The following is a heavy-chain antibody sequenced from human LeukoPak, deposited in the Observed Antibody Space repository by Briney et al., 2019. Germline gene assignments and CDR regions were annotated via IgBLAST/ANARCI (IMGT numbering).Heavy chain of an antibody. D-gene: IGHD3-16*01. V-gene: IGHV4-59*08. CDR3: AEWDEVYLAFGT. Sequence: SETLSLTCSVSGASITTYSWNWLRQSPGKGLEWIGYFSLGETTSYTSSLKSRVTISRDTSKNQVSLKLISVTAADTAVYYCAEWDEVYLAFGTLGPGTLGTGSS. CDR2: FSLGETT. CDR1: GASITTYS. J-gene: IGHJ5*02.